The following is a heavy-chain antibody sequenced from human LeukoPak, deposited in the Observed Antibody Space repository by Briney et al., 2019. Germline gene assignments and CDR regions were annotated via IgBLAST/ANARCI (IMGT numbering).Heavy chain of an antibody. CDR3: ARDGHYDILTGYFQD. CDR2: IKQDGSEK. J-gene: IGHJ1*01. V-gene: IGHV3-7*03. CDR1: GFTFSTYW. Sequence: GGSLRLSCAASGFTFSTYWMSWVRQAPGKGLERVANIKQDGSEKYYEDSVKGRSTISRDNAKNSVYLQMNSLRAEDTAVYYCARDGHYDILTGYFQDWGQGTLVTVSS. D-gene: IGHD3-9*01.